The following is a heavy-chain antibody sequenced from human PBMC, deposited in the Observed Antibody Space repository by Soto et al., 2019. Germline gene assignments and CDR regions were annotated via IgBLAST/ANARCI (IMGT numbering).Heavy chain of an antibody. V-gene: IGHV1-3*01. CDR3: ARVGAGIVGGMDV. J-gene: IGHJ6*02. CDR1: GYTFTRYA. D-gene: IGHD2-15*01. CDR2: INAGNGNT. Sequence: QVQLVQSGAEVKKPGASVKVSCKASGYTFTRYAMHWVRQAPGQRPEWMGWINAGNGNTKYSQKFQGRVTITRDTSGSTAYMELSSLRSEDTAVYYCARVGAGIVGGMDVWGQGTTVTVSS.